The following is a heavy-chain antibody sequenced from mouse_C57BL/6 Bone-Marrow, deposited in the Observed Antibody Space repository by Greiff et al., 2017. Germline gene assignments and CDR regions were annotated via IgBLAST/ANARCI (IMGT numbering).Heavy chain of an antibody. Sequence: EVQRVESGGDLVKPGGSLKLSCAASGFTFSSYGMSWVRQTPDKRLEWVATISSGGSYTYSPDSVKGRFTISRDNAKNTLYLQMSSLKSEDTAMYYCARQIYYDYDPLAYWGQGTLVTVSA. D-gene: IGHD2-4*01. CDR1: GFTFSSYG. CDR3: ARQIYYDYDPLAY. CDR2: ISSGGSYT. V-gene: IGHV5-6*01. J-gene: IGHJ3*01.